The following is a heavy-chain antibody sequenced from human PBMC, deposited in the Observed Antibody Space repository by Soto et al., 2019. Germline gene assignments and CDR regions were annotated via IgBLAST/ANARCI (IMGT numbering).Heavy chain of an antibody. J-gene: IGHJ6*02. D-gene: IGHD2-2*01. Sequence: EVQLVESGGGLVQPGGPLRLSCAASEFTFSSYWMNWVRQAPGKGLEWVANIKEDGSEKYYVDSVKGRFTISRDNAKNSLYLQMNSLRGEDTAVYYCARDLGAPGRGSAVGYYYHYGMDVWGQGTTVTVSS. CDR3: ARDLGAPGRGSAVGYYYHYGMDV. CDR1: EFTFSSYW. V-gene: IGHV3-7*05. CDR2: IKEDGSEK.